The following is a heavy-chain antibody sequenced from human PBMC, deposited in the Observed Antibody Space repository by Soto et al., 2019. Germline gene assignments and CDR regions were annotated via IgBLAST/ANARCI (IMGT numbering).Heavy chain of an antibody. CDR3: ARAIAGGYGHTTLDY. J-gene: IGHJ4*02. CDR1: GYTFTTYG. V-gene: IGHV1-18*01. D-gene: IGHD5-18*01. CDR2: INAYNGNT. Sequence: QVQLVQSGVEVKKAGASVKVSCKASGYTFTTYGISWVRQAPGQGLEWMGWINAYNGNTNYAQKVQGRVTTTTDTSTSTVYMDLRSLRSDDTAVYYCARAIAGGYGHTTLDYWGQGTLVTVSS.